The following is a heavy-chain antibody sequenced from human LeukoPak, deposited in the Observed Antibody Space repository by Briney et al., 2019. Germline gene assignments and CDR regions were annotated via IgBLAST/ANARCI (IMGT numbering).Heavy chain of an antibody. CDR1: GGSIRSGGYY. J-gene: IGHJ1*01. CDR3: ARDGGGYGVHADYFQD. Sequence: PSETLSLTCIVSGGSIRSGGYYWNWIRQYPGKGLEWIGYIYYSGSTYYNPSLKSRVTLSVDTSKNQFSLNLYSVTAADTAVYYCARDGGGYGVHADYFQDWGQGTVVTVSS. CDR2: IYYSGST. V-gene: IGHV4-31*03. D-gene: IGHD3-16*01.